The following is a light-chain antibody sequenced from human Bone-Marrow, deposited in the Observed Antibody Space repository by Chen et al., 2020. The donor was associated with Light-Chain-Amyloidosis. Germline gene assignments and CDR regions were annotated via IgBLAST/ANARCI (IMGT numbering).Light chain of an antibody. CDR1: QSLLHTDGYTY. CDR3: MQGISWRS. Sequence: DVVMTQSPLSLSVTRGQPASIFCRSSQSLLHTDGYTYLNWFQQRPGQSPRRLIYKVSIQDSGVPDRFSGSGSGTDFTLKISRVEAEDVGIYYCMQGISWRSFGQGTKLEI. V-gene: IGKV2-30*02. J-gene: IGKJ2*03. CDR2: KVS.